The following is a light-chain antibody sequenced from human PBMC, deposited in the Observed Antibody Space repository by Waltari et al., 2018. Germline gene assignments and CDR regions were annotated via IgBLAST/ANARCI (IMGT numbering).Light chain of an antibody. V-gene: IGKV1-33*01. Sequence: DIQMTQSPSSLSASVGDRVTITCQASQDISNNLNWYQQKPGKAPKLLISYASTLERGVPLRFSGSGSGTSFTFSISSLQPEDIAIYFCQQYDDFPLTFGGGTKIEIK. CDR1: QDISNN. CDR3: QQYDDFPLT. CDR2: YAS. J-gene: IGKJ4*01.